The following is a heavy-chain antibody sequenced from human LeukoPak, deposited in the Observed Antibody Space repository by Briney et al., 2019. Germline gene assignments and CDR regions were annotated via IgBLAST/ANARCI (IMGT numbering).Heavy chain of an antibody. CDR1: GGSISSGGYY. V-gene: IGHV4-31*03. CDR2: IYYTGRT. CDR3: ASAPSGSYGDY. D-gene: IGHD1-26*01. J-gene: IGHJ4*02. Sequence: SETLSLTCTVSGGSISSGGYYWNWIRQHPGKGLEWIGFIYYTGRTDYNPSLKSRLTISVDTSKNQFSLKLSSVTAADTAVYYCASAPSGSYGDYWGQGILVTVSS.